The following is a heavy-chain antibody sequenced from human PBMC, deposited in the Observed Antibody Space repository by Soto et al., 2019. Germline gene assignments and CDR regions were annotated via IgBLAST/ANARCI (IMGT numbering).Heavy chain of an antibody. V-gene: IGHV3-7*03. J-gene: IGHJ4*02. D-gene: IGHD3-16*02. Sequence: WGSLRLSCAASGFTVRSSEMVWFRKTPGKGLEWVANIKHDGSETFYEDSVKGRFTISRDNGKSSLFLQMSGLRAEDTAVYYCARYRDTNSSGGYWGPGTLVTVSS. CDR1: GFTVRSSE. CDR3: ARYRDTNSSGGY. CDR2: IKHDGSET.